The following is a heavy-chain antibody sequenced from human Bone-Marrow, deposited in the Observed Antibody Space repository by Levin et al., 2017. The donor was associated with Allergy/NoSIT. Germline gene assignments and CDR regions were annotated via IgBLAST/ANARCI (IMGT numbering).Heavy chain of an antibody. V-gene: IGHV3-30*18. Sequence: GGSLRLSCAASGFTFSSYGMHWVRQAPGKGLEWVAVISYDGSNKYYADSVKGRFTISRDNSKNTLYLQMNSLRAEDTAVYYCAKAEPLDSSPTLAPYYGMDVWGQGTTVTVSS. CDR2: ISYDGSNK. CDR3: AKAEPLDSSPTLAPYYGMDV. D-gene: IGHD3/OR15-3a*01. J-gene: IGHJ6*02. CDR1: GFTFSSYG.